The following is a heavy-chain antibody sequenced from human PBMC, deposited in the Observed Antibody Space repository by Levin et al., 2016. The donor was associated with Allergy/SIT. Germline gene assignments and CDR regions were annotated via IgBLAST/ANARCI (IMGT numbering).Heavy chain of an antibody. CDR3: ARLEYYYDSSGYPINFDY. J-gene: IGHJ4*02. D-gene: IGHD3-22*01. Sequence: VRQMPGKGLEWMGIIYPGDSDTRYSPSFQGQVTISADKSISTAYLQWSSLKASDTAMYYCARLEYYYDSSGYPINFDYWGRGTLVTVSS. CDR2: IYPGDSDT. V-gene: IGHV5-51*01.